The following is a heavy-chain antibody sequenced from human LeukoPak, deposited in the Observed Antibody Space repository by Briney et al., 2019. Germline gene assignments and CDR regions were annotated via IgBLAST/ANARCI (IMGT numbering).Heavy chain of an antibody. CDR3: ARLLLWFGELLFGYFDY. CDR2: IYYSGST. CDR1: GGSISSSSYY. V-gene: IGHV4-39*01. J-gene: IGHJ4*02. D-gene: IGHD3-10*01. Sequence: PSETLSLTCTVSGGSISSSSYYWGWIRQPPGKGLEWIGSIYYSGSTYYNPSLKSRVTISVDTSKNQFSLKLSSVTAADTAVYYCARLLLWFGELLFGYFDYWGQGTLVTVSS.